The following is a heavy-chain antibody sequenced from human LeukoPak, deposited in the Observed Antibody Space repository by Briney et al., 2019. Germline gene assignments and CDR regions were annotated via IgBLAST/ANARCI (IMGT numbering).Heavy chain of an antibody. J-gene: IGHJ4*02. CDR2: INPDSGDT. CDR3: ARDRYTYGEIDY. CDR1: GYTFTGHY. V-gene: IGHV1-2*02. D-gene: IGHD5-18*01. Sequence: ASVKVSRRASGYTFTGHYMHWVRQAPGQGLEWMGWINPDSGDTKYAQKFQGRVTMTRDTSISTAYMELNRLTSDDTAVYYCARDRYTYGEIDYWGQGTLVTVSS.